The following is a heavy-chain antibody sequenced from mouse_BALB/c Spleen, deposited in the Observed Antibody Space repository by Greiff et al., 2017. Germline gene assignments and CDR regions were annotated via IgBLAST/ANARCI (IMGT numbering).Heavy chain of an antibody. CDR2: INPSNGRT. V-gene: IGHV1S81*02. D-gene: IGHD2-4*01. J-gene: IGHJ2*01. CDR3: ARCDYGYFDY. Sequence: VQLQQPGAELVKPGASVKLSCKASGYTFTSYWMHWVKQRPGQGLEWIGEINPSNGRTIYNQKFKGKATLTVDKSSSTAYMELRSLTSEDTAVYYCARCDYGYFDYWGQGTTLTVSS. CDR1: GYTFTSYW.